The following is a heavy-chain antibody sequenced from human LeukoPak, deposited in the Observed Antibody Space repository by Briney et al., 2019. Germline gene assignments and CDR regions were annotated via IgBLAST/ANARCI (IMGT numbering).Heavy chain of an antibody. CDR2: INTYTGNP. CDR3: ARSRNLGGNSFSDAFDI. V-gene: IGHV7-4-1*02. J-gene: IGHJ3*02. D-gene: IGHD4-23*01. Sequence: ASVKVSCKASGYTFTSYAMNWVRQAPGQGLEWMGWINTYTGNPTYAQGFTGRFVFSLDTSVSTAYLQISSLKAEDTAVYYCARSRNLGGNSFSDAFDIWGQGTMVTVSS. CDR1: GYTFTSYA.